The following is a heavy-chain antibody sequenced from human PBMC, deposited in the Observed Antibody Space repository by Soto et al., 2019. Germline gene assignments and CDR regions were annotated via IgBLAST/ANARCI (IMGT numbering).Heavy chain of an antibody. V-gene: IGHV3-11*01. CDR3: ARDGSAPNCNYYYYIDV. D-gene: IGHD1-1*01. Sequence: GGSLRLSCAASGFTFSDYYMSWIRQAPGKGLEWVSYISSSGSTIYYADSVKGRFTISRDNAKDSLYLQMNSLRAEDTAVYYCARDGSAPNCNYYYYIDVWGQGTMVTVSS. J-gene: IGHJ6*03. CDR2: ISSSGSTI. CDR1: GFTFSDYY.